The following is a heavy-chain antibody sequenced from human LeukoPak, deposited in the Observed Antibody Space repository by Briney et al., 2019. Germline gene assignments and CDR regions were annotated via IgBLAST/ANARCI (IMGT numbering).Heavy chain of an antibody. Sequence: ASVKVSCKASGYTFTGYYMHWVRQAPGQGLEWMGWINPNSGGTNYAQKFQGRVTMTRDTSISTAYMGLSRLRSDDTAVYYCARSHRRGSSSWYVWFDPWGQGTLVTVSS. CDR3: ARSHRRGSSSWYVWFDP. CDR1: GYTFTGYY. J-gene: IGHJ5*02. D-gene: IGHD6-13*01. CDR2: INPNSGGT. V-gene: IGHV1-2*02.